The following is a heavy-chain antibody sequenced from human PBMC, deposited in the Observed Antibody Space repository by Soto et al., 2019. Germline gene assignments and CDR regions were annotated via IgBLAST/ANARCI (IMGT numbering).Heavy chain of an antibody. V-gene: IGHV1-18*01. Sequence: QVQLVQYGAEVKKPGASVKVSCKASGYTFTSYGIIWVRQAAEQGLEWMGWISAYNGNTNYAQKLQGRVTMTTDTFTSTAYMQLRSLRSADSAVYYCARGHCSGGSCFAEYFQYWGQGTLVTVSS. D-gene: IGHD2-15*01. CDR2: ISAYNGNT. CDR1: GYTFTSYG. J-gene: IGHJ1*01. CDR3: ARGHCSGGSCFAEYFQY.